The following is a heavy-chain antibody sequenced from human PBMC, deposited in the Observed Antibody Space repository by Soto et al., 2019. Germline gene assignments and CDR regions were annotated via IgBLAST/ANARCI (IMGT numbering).Heavy chain of an antibody. V-gene: IGHV1-46*02. CDR2: ISPYDGST. Sequence: QVQLVQSGAEVKKPGASVKVSCKASGFTFNNYFFHWVRQAPRQGLEWMGIISPYDGSTNYEQSLQGRVTMTSDTSTSTVYTELSSLRSEDTAVYSCARVDVRGSTVYYYYCGMDVWGHGTTVTVSS. D-gene: IGHD1-26*01. CDR3: ARVDVRGSTVYYYYCGMDV. J-gene: IGHJ6*02. CDR1: GFTFNNYF.